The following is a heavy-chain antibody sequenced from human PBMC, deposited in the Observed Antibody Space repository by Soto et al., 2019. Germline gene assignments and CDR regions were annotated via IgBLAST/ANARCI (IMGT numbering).Heavy chain of an antibody. CDR2: ISGSGDST. J-gene: IGHJ6*03. CDR1: GFTFSSNA. D-gene: IGHD4-4*01. Sequence: GGSLRLSCAASGFTFSSNAMSWVRQAPGKGLEWVSAISGSGDSTYYADSVKGRFTFSRDNSKNTVYLQMNSLRAEDMAVYYCVKGSVTSAYMDVWGKGTTVTVSS. V-gene: IGHV3-23*01. CDR3: VKGSVTSAYMDV.